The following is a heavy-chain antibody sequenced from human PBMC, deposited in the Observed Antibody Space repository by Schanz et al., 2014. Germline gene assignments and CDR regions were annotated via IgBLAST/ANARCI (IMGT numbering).Heavy chain of an antibody. CDR2: ISVYNHNK. Sequence: QVQLVQSGAEVKKPGATAKVSCKASGYIFINSGISWVRQAPGQGLEWMGWISVYNHNKEYDQKFQGRVTMTADTSTSTACMALTDLRSDDTAVYYCARDRRFFDGGDLYYFDSWGQGTLVTVSS. CDR1: GYIFINSG. D-gene: IGHD3-3*01. V-gene: IGHV1-18*01. J-gene: IGHJ4*02. CDR3: ARDRRFFDGGDLYYFDS.